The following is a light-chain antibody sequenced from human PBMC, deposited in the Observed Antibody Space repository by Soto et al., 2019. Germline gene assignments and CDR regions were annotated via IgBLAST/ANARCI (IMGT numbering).Light chain of an antibody. CDR2: AAS. V-gene: IGKV1-6*01. CDR1: QDIRSE. CDR3: LHDYNYPRT. J-gene: IGKJ1*01. Sequence: AIQMTQSPSSLSASVGDRVTITCRASQDIRSELAWYQQKPGKAPILLIYAASTLQSGVPSRFNGSGSGADFTLTISSLQPEDFATYYCLHDYNYPRTFGQGTKVEIK.